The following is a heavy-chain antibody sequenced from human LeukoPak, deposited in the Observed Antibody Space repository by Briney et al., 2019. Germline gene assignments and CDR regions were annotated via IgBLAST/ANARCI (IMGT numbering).Heavy chain of an antibody. CDR3: TREGLPEEGYFDY. V-gene: IGHV3-49*04. J-gene: IGHJ4*02. Sequence: GGSLRLSCTASGFTFGDYAMSWVRQAPGKGLEWVGFIRSKAYGGTTEYAASVKGRFTISRDDSKSIAYLQMNSLKTEDTAVYYCTREGLPEEGYFDYWGQGTLVTVSS. CDR2: IRSKAYGGTT. D-gene: IGHD4-11*01. CDR1: GFTFGDYA.